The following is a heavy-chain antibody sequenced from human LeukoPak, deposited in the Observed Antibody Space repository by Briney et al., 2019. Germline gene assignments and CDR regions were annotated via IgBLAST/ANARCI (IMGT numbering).Heavy chain of an antibody. CDR3: ARDTGAVNFDY. CDR2: ISFSGST. J-gene: IGHJ4*02. D-gene: IGHD4-11*01. CDR1: GGSISSSSYY. Sequence: SETLSLTCTVSGGSISSSSYYWSWIRQPPGKGLEWIGYISFSGSTNYNPSLKSRVTISLDTSKNQFSLKLSSVTAADTAVYYCARDTGAVNFDYWGQGTLVTVSS. V-gene: IGHV4-61*01.